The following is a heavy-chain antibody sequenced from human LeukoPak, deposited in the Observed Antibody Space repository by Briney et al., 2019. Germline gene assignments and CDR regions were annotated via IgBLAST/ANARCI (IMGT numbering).Heavy chain of an antibody. D-gene: IGHD2-15*01. J-gene: IGHJ6*02. CDR2: IVVGSGNT. V-gene: IGHV1-58*01. Sequence: GASVKVSCKASGFTFTSSAVQWVRQARGQRLEWIGWIVVGSGNTNYAQKFQERVTITRDMSTSTAYMELSSLRSEDTAVYYCATPQPMVVVAATYYYYYGMDVWGQGTTVTVSS. CDR3: ATPQPMVVVAATYYYYYGMDV. CDR1: GFTFTSSA.